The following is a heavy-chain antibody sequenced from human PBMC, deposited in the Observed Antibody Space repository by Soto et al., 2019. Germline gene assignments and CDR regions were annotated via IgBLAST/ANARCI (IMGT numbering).Heavy chain of an antibody. V-gene: IGHV1-69*01. Sequence: QVQLVQSGAEVKKPGSSVKVSCKASGGTFSSYAISWVRQAPGQGLEWMGGIIPVSGTANSAQKFKGRVTISADESTSTAYMELSSLRTEDTAVYYCARSQGSSTSLEIYDYYYYGMDVWGQGTTVTFSS. CDR3: ARSQGSSTSLEIYDYYYYGMDV. D-gene: IGHD2-2*01. CDR1: GGTFSSYA. CDR2: IIPVSGTA. J-gene: IGHJ6*02.